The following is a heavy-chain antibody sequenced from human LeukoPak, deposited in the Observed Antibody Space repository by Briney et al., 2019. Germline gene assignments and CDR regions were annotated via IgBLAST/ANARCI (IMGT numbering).Heavy chain of an antibody. J-gene: IGHJ4*02. Sequence: PSENLSLTCTVSGGSISSDSYYWTWMRQPAGKGLEWIGRVHTSGSTDFNPSLKSRVSISLDTSRNQFSLKLTSVTAADTAVYYCARGYTYGHGAMSDCWGQGTLVTVSP. D-gene: IGHD5-18*01. CDR2: VHTSGST. V-gene: IGHV4-61*02. CDR1: GGSISSDSYY. CDR3: ARGYTYGHGAMSDC.